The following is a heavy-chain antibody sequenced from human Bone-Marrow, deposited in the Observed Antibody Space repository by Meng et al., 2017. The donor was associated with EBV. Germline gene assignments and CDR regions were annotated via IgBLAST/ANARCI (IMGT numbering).Heavy chain of an antibody. CDR3: IHLRNNQLLD. Sequence: EVQLXXXXXGLVXPXXXLRLSCAASGVTFINAWMSWVRQAPGKGLEWVGRIKSKTDGGTTDYAAPVKGRFTISRDESKNTVHLQMNSLTTEDTAIYYCIHLRNNQLLDWAQGTLVTVSS. CDR1: GVTFINAW. CDR2: IKSKTDGGTT. D-gene: IGHD2-2*01. J-gene: IGHJ4*02. V-gene: IGHV3-15*01.